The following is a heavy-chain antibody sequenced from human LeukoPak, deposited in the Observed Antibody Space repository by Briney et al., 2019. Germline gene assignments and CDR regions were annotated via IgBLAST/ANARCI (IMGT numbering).Heavy chain of an antibody. CDR3: ARLVGYCSSTSCYADY. D-gene: IGHD2-2*01. J-gene: IGHJ4*02. CDR2: ISNSSSTI. Sequence: GGSLRLSCAASGFTFSSYSMNWVRQAPGKGLEWVSYISNSSSTIYYADSVKGRFTISRDNARNSLYLQMNSLRAEDTAVYYCARLVGYCSSTSCYADYWGQGTLVTVSS. V-gene: IGHV3-48*01. CDR1: GFTFSSYS.